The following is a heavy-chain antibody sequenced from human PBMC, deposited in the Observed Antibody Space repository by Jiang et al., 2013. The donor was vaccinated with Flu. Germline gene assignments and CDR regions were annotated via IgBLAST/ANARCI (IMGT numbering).Heavy chain of an antibody. CDR3: AKDHVTSAFDI. D-gene: IGHD3-10*01. V-gene: IGHV3-30*18. CDR2: ISYDGSNK. J-gene: IGHJ3*02. Sequence: KGLEWVAVISYDGSNKYYADSVKGRFTISRDNSKNTLYLQMNSLRAEDTAVYYCAKDHVTSAFDIWGQGTVVTVSS.